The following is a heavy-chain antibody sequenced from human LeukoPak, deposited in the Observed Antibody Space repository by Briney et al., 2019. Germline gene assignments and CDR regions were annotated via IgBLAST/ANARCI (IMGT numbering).Heavy chain of an antibody. D-gene: IGHD6-13*01. V-gene: IGHV4-59*01. CDR1: GGSISSYY. J-gene: IGHJ4*02. Sequence: MTSETLSLTCTVSGGSISSYYWSWIRQPPGKGLEWIGYIYYSGSTNYNPSLKSRVTISVDTSKNQFSLKLSSVTAADTAVYYCARDQDSSSLLDYWGQGTLVTVSS. CDR2: IYYSGST. CDR3: ARDQDSSSLLDY.